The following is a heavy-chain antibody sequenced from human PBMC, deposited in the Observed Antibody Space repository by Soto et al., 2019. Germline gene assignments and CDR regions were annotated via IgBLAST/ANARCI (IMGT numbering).Heavy chain of an antibody. J-gene: IGHJ5*02. V-gene: IGHV1-18*01. CDR2: ISAYNGNT. Sequence: ASVKLSCKASGYTFTSYGISWVLQAPGQGLEWMGWISAYNGNTNYAQKLQGRVTMTTDTSTSTAYMELRSLRSDDTAVYYCARDRAIVGVVHNWFAPWVQGNLVSVSS. CDR1: GYTFTSYG. CDR3: ARDRAIVGVVHNWFAP. D-gene: IGHD3-3*01.